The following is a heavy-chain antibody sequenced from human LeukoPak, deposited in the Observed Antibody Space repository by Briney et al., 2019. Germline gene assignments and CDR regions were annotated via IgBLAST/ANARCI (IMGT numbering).Heavy chain of an antibody. Sequence: GESLKISCQGSGYSFTSYWIGWVRQMPGKGLEWMGIIYPGDSDTRYSPSFRGQVTISADKSISTAYLQWSSLKASDTAMYYCARRKGDWLHAFDIWGQGTMVTVSS. D-gene: IGHD3/OR15-3a*01. CDR1: GYSFTSYW. J-gene: IGHJ3*02. CDR3: ARRKGDWLHAFDI. V-gene: IGHV5-51*01. CDR2: IYPGDSDT.